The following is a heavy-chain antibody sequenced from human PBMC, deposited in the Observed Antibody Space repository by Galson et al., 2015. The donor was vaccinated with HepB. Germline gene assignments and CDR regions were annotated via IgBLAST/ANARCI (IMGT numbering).Heavy chain of an antibody. CDR2: SSTNGVTI. CDR1: DSTFSSYT. CDR3: ATTKFGSGAYWTFDI. J-gene: IGHJ3*02. D-gene: IGHD4/OR15-4a*01. Sequence: SLRLSCADYDSTFSSYTMNWVRQTPGKGLQRVSYSSTNGVTIHYADSVKGRFTIARDNAKNTMWLQMNSLRAEDTAVYYCATTKFGSGAYWTFDIWGQGTLVTVSS. V-gene: IGHV3-48*04.